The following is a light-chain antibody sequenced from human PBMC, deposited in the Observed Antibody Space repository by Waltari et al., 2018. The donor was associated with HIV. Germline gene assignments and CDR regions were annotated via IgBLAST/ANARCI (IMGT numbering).Light chain of an antibody. J-gene: IGLJ3*02. CDR3: ATWDDSLNGRV. V-gene: IGLV1-44*01. CDR1: SSNIGRNT. CDR2: SSN. Sequence: QSMLTQPPSASGTPGQRVTISCSGSSSNIGRNTVNWYQQLPGTAPKLLSYSSNTRPSGVPDRFSGSKSGTSASLAISGLQSEDEADYYCATWDDSLNGRVFGGGTKLTVL.